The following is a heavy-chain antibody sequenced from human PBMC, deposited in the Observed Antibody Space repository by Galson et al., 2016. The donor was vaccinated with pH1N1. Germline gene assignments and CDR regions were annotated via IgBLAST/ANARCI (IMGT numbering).Heavy chain of an antibody. CDR2: INPNSDVT. CDR1: GYTFTDYY. D-gene: IGHD1-26*01. V-gene: IGHV1-2*02. Sequence: SVKVSCKASGYTFTDYYIHWVRQAPGKGLEWMGWINPNSDVTKYAQKFQDRVTMTRDTSIHTAYMELSGLTSDDTAVYYCARDSKGGIPFHYWGQGTLVTLSS. J-gene: IGHJ4*02. CDR3: ARDSKGGIPFHY.